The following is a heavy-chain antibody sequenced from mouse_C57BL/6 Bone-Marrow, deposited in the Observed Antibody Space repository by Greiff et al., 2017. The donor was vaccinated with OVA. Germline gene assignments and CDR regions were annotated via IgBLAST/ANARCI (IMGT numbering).Heavy chain of an antibody. CDR1: GYTFTDYY. CDR2: INPYNGGT. J-gene: IGHJ4*01. V-gene: IGHV1-19*01. Sequence: EVQLQQSGPVLVKPGASVKMSCKASGYTFTDYYMNWVKQSHGKSLEWIGVINPYNGGTSYNQKFKGKATLPVDKSSSTAYMELNSLTSEDSAVYYCARRGDYDHYYAMDYWGQGTSVTVSS. CDR3: ARRGDYDHYYAMDY. D-gene: IGHD2-4*01.